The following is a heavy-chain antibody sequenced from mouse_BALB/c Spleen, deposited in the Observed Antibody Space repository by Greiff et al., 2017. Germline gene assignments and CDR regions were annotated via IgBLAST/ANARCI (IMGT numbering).Heavy chain of an antibody. CDR2: IYPGDGDT. D-gene: IGHD1-1*01. CDR1: GYTFTSYW. CDR3: ARRGYGSSPWFAY. J-gene: IGHJ3*01. Sequence: QVQLKESGAELARPGASVKLSCKASGYTFTSYWMQWVKQRPGQGLEWIGAIYPGDGDTRYTQKFKGKATLTADKSSSTAYMQLSSLASEDSAVYYCARRGYGSSPWFAYWGQGTLVTVSA. V-gene: IGHV1-87*01.